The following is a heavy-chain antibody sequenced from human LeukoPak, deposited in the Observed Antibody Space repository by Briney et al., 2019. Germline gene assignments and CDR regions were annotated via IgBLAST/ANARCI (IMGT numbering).Heavy chain of an antibody. D-gene: IGHD5-18*01. J-gene: IGHJ4*02. Sequence: GGSLRLSCAASGFTFSSYRMSWVRQAPGKGLEWVANIKQDGSEKYYVDSVKGRFTISRDNAKNSLYLQMNSLRAEDTAVYYCARRKRGYSYALFDYWGQGTLVTVSS. V-gene: IGHV3-7*01. CDR3: ARRKRGYSYALFDY. CDR2: IKQDGSEK. CDR1: GFTFSSYR.